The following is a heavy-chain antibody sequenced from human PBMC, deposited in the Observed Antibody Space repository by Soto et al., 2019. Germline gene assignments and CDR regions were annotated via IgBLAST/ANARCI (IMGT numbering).Heavy chain of an antibody. CDR3: TRAGAFRGALTCKAAFHE. V-gene: IGHV3-30-3*01. D-gene: IGHD7-27*01. CDR2: ISYDGTYK. CDR1: GFTFSNYA. J-gene: IGHJ4*02. Sequence: QGELVESGGGVVQTGGSLRLSCAASGFTFSNYAMHWVRQAPDKGLEWVAVISYDGTYKYYADSVEGRFTVSRDNSKNTRSLHLTSLTLAATAMYYCTRAGAFRGALTCKAAFHEWGQGTLVSVSS.